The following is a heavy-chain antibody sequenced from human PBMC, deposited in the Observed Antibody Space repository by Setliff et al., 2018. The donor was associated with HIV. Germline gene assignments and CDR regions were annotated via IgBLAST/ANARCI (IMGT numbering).Heavy chain of an antibody. D-gene: IGHD3-22*01. Sequence: ASVKVSCKASGYSFTDYYIHWVRQAPGQGLEWMGWINPKSDGTNYAQKFQGWITMTRDTSISTAYMELSRLRSDDTAVYYCARGMGYYDTSGYYQYYFDYWGQGTLVTAPQ. V-gene: IGHV1-2*04. J-gene: IGHJ4*02. CDR1: GYSFTDYY. CDR2: INPKSDGT. CDR3: ARGMGYYDTSGYYQYYFDY.